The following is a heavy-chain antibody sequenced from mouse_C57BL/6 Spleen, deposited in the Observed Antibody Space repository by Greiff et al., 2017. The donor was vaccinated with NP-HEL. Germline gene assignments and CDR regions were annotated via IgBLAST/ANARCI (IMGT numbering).Heavy chain of an antibody. J-gene: IGHJ3*01. CDR2: IDPSDSET. CDR3: ARGSYYDYDFAY. Sequence: QVQLQQPGAELVRPGSSVKLSCKASGYTFTSYWMHWVKQRPIQGLEWIGNIDPSDSETHYNQKFKDKATLTVDKSSSTAYMQLSSLTSEDSAVYYCARGSYYDYDFAYWGQGTLVTVSA. D-gene: IGHD2-4*01. V-gene: IGHV1-52*01. CDR1: GYTFTSYW.